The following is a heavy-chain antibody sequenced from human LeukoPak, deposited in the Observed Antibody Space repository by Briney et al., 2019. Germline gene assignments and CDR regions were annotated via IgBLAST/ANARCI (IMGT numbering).Heavy chain of an antibody. CDR1: GYTFTRYG. V-gene: IGHV1-8*01. CDR2: MNPNSGNT. Sequence: GASVKVSCKASGYTFTRYGINWVRQATGQGLEWMGWMNPNSGNTGYAQKFQGRITMTRNTSISTAYMELSSLTSEDTAVYYCARIAAAGNRRLNYWGQGTLVTVSS. J-gene: IGHJ4*02. D-gene: IGHD6-13*01. CDR3: ARIAAAGNRRLNY.